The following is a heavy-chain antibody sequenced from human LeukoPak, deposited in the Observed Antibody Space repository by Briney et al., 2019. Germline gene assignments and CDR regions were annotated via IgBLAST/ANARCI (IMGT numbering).Heavy chain of an antibody. D-gene: IGHD6-13*01. CDR3: ARIVHGMAAAGYFDY. Sequence: GGSLRLSCAASGFTFSSYWMSWVRQAPGEGLEWVSVIYSGGSTYYADSVKGRFTISRHNSKNTLYLQMNSLRAEDTAVYYCARIVHGMAAAGYFDYWGQGTLVTVSS. CDR1: GFTFSSYW. J-gene: IGHJ4*02. CDR2: IYSGGST. V-gene: IGHV3-53*04.